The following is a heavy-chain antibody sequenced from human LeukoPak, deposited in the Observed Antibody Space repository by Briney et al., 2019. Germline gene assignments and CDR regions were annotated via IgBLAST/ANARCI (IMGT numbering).Heavy chain of an antibody. J-gene: IGHJ4*02. D-gene: IGHD2-21*02. CDR1: GFTFSSYE. CDR3: ARGHMTAAP. V-gene: IGHV3-48*03. CDR2: ISSSGRTI. Sequence: GGSLRLSCAASGFTFSSYEMNWVRQAPGKGPEWVSYISSSGRTIYYADSVKGRFTISRGNAKKSLYLQMNSLRADDTAVYYCARGHMTAAPWGQGTLVTVSS.